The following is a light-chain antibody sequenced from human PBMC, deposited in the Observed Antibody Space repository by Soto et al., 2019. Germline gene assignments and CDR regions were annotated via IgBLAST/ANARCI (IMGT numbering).Light chain of an antibody. CDR3: XQXNNWPPWT. J-gene: IGKJ1*01. V-gene: IGKV3-15*01. CDR1: QSVNSN. CDR2: GAS. Sequence: EIVLTQSPATLSVSPGERATLSCRASQSVNSNLAWYQQKPGQAPRLLIYGASTRATGIPARFSGSGSGTEFTLTISSLQSEDXXVYXCXQXNNWPPWTFGQGTKVEIK.